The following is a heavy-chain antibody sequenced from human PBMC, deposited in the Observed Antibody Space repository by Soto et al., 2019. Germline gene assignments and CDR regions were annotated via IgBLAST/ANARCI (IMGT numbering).Heavy chain of an antibody. CDR2: ISDSGTST. V-gene: IGHV3-11*01. D-gene: IGHD3-10*01. Sequence: GVLRLSCAASGFTFRDHYMTWIRQAPGKGLEWISKISDSGTSTYYADSVKGRFTVSRDNARDSVYLQMNSLRAEDTAVYYCAGDPYYYASDFWGQGTLVTVSS. J-gene: IGHJ4*02. CDR1: GFTFRDHY. CDR3: AGDPYYYASDF.